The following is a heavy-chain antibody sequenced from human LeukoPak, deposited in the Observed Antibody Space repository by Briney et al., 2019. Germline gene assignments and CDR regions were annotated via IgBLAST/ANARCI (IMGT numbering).Heavy chain of an antibody. CDR2: IYYSGST. Sequence: SETLSLTCAVYGGSFSSYYWSWIRQPPGKGLEWIGYIYYSGSTNYNPSLKSRVTISVDTSKNQFSLKLSSVTAADTAVYYCARLDDILTGYYPDWGQGTLVTVSS. CDR3: ARLDDILTGYYPD. J-gene: IGHJ4*02. CDR1: GGSFSSYY. V-gene: IGHV4-59*08. D-gene: IGHD3-9*01.